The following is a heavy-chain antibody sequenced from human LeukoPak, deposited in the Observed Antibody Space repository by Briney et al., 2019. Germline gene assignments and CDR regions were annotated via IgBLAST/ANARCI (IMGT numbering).Heavy chain of an antibody. D-gene: IGHD3-22*01. V-gene: IGHV1-2*02. CDR2: INPNSGGT. Sequence: ASVKVSCKASGYTFTSYYMHWVRQAPGQGLGWMGWINPNSGGTNYAQKFQGRVTMTRDTSISTAYMELSRLRSDDTAVYYCARDRHYYDSSGLFDYWGQGTLVTVSS. CDR3: ARDRHYYDSSGLFDY. CDR1: GYTFTSYY. J-gene: IGHJ4*02.